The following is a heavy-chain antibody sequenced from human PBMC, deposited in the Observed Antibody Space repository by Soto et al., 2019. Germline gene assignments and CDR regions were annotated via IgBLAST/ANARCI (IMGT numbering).Heavy chain of an antibody. V-gene: IGHV3-30-3*01. J-gene: IGHJ3*02. CDR1: GFTFSSNA. CDR3: AREGHSGSYLNDAFDI. D-gene: IGHD1-26*01. Sequence: QVQLVESGGGVVQSGRSLRLSCAASGFTFSSNALHWVRQAPGKGLEWVAVISSDGSNKMHADSVKGRFTISRDNSKNTLYLQMNSLRAEDTAVYYCAREGHSGSYLNDAFDIWGQGTMVTVSS. CDR2: ISSDGSNK.